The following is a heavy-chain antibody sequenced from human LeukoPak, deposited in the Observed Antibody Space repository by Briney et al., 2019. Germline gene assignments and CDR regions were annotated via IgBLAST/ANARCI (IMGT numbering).Heavy chain of an antibody. D-gene: IGHD1-26*01. CDR3: ARHSARGSYYVLGAFDI. J-gene: IGHJ3*02. Sequence: ASVKVSCKASGYSFTVYAMNWVRQAPGQGLEWMGWINTNTGNPTYAQGFTGRFVFSLDTSVSTAYLQISSLKADDTAVYYCARHSARGSYYVLGAFDIWGQGTMVTVSS. CDR1: GYSFTVYA. V-gene: IGHV7-4-1*02. CDR2: INTNTGNP.